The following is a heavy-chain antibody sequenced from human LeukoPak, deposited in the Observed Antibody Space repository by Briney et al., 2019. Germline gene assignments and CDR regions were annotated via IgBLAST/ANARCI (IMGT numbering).Heavy chain of an antibody. V-gene: IGHV1-46*01. J-gene: IGHJ5*02. CDR3: ARPPSNYYDSSGYYSA. D-gene: IGHD3-22*01. CDR2: INPSGGST. CDR1: GYTFTSYY. Sequence: GASVKVSCKASGYTFTSYYMHWVRQAPGQGLEWMGIINPSGGSTSYAQKFQGRVTMTRNTSISTAYMELSSLRSEDTAVYYCARPPSNYYDSSGYYSAWGQGTLVTVSS.